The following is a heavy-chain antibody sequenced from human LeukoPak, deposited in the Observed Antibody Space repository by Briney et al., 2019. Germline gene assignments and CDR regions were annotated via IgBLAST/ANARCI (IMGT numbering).Heavy chain of an antibody. CDR2: IKQDGSER. Sequence: GALSLSFTASGFTFSSYWMSWVRQAPGKGLEWVANIKQDGSERYYVDSVKGRFTISRDNAKNSLYLQMNSLRAEDTAVYYCARDRALYDSRGYYYTEDDYWGQGTLATVSS. V-gene: IGHV3-7*01. CDR1: GFTFSSYW. CDR3: ARDRALYDSRGYYYTEDDY. D-gene: IGHD3-22*01. J-gene: IGHJ4*02.